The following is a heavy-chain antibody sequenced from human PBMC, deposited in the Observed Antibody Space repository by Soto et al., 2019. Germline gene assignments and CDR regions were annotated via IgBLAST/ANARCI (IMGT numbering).Heavy chain of an antibody. D-gene: IGHD2-21*01. CDR1: GYTFTNYY. CDR3: AREASKYSGMDV. Sequence: ASVKVSCKASGYTFTNYYMHWVRQAPGQGLEWMGVINPSGGSTTYAQKFQGRVTMTRGTSTSTVYMELSSLISEDTTEYYCAREASKYSGMDVWGQGTTVTVSS. V-gene: IGHV1-46*01. J-gene: IGHJ6*02. CDR2: INPSGGST.